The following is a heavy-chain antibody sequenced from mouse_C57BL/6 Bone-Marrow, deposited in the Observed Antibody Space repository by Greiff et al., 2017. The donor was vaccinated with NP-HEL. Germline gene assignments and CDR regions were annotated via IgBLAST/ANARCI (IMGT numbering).Heavy chain of an antibody. D-gene: IGHD2-12*01. V-gene: IGHV5-12*01. CDR1: GFTFSDYY. CDR3: ARDDGDYFDY. Sequence: EVKLMESGGGLVQPGGSLKLSCAASGFTFSDYYMYWVRQTPEKRLEWVAYISNGGGSTYYPDTVKGRFTISRDNAKNTLYLQMSRLKSEDTAMYYCARDDGDYFDYWGQGTTLTVSS. CDR2: ISNGGGST. J-gene: IGHJ2*01.